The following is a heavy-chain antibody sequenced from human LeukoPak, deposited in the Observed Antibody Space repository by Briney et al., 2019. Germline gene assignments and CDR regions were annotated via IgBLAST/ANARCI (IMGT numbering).Heavy chain of an antibody. CDR1: GYTFTSYY. Sequence: ASVKVSCKASGYTFTSYYMHWVRQAPGQGLEWMGIINPSGGSTSYAQKFQGRVTMTRDTSTSTVYMELSSLRSEDTAVYYCARDYQFYRLSYYFDYWGQGTLVTVSS. V-gene: IGHV1-46*01. D-gene: IGHD4-11*01. CDR2: INPSGGST. CDR3: ARDYQFYRLSYYFDY. J-gene: IGHJ4*02.